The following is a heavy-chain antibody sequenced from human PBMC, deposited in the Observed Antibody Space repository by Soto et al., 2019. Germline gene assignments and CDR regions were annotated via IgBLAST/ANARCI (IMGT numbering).Heavy chain of an antibody. D-gene: IGHD6-13*01. CDR3: ARGGLQHALDV. J-gene: IGHJ6*02. CDR2: VNNDGTDT. V-gene: IGHV3-74*03. CDR1: GFTFSNYW. Sequence: EVQLVESGGGLVQPGGSLRLPCAASGFTFSNYWMYWVRQAPGKGRVWVSRVNNDGTDTTHADSVKGRFTISRDNAENTLYLQMNSLRAEDTAVYYCARGGLQHALDVWGQGSTVTVSS.